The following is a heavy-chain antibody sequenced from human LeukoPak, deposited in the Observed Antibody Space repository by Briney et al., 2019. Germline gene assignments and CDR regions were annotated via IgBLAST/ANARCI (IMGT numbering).Heavy chain of an antibody. J-gene: IGHJ6*02. CDR3: ARGCNDYNGMDV. CDR1: GGSISSHY. Sequence: SETLSLTCTVSGGSISSHYWSWIRQPPGKGLEWIGYVYYSGSTNYNPSLKSRVTISVDTSKNQISLKLTSVTAVDTAVYFCARGCNDYNGMDVWGQGTTVTVSS. CDR2: VYYSGST. D-gene: IGHD2-15*01. V-gene: IGHV4-59*11.